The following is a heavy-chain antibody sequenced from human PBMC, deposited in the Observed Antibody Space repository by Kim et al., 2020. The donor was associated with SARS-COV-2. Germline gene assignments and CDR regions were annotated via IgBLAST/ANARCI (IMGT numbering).Heavy chain of an antibody. J-gene: IGHJ4*02. D-gene: IGHD6-13*01. CDR2: IYYSGST. CDR1: SDSISSYY. V-gene: IGHV4-59*01. Sequence: SETLSLTCTVSSDSISSYYWSWIRQLPGKGLEWLGYIYYSGSTDYNPSLKSRVIISWDTSKNQVSLDVTSVSAADTAVYYCTRSEGRGSWHQFDYWGQG. CDR3: TRSEGRGSWHQFDY.